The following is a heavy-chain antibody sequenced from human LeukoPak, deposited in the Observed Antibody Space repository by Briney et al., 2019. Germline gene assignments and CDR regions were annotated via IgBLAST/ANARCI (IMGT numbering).Heavy chain of an antibody. D-gene: IGHD1-7*01. CDR1: GFTFNYAW. CDR3: TTDEDWNYARKDV. Sequence: GGSLRLSCAASGFTFNYAWMSWVRQVPGKGLEWVGQTVSEIDGGTTDYAAPVKGRFTISKDDSKSTLYLQMNSLKIEDTAVYYCTTDEDWNYARKDVWGQGATVIVSS. CDR2: TVSEIDGGTT. J-gene: IGHJ6*02. V-gene: IGHV3-15*04.